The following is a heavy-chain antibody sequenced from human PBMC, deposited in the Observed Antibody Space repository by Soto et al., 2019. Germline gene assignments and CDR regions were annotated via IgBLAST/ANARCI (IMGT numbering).Heavy chain of an antibody. CDR3: ARTKGPITGTTNYYYYGMDV. J-gene: IGHJ6*02. CDR1: GFTFSSYA. V-gene: IGHV3-30-3*01. CDR2: ISYDGSNK. D-gene: IGHD1-7*01. Sequence: GGSLRLSCAASGFTFSSYAMHWVRQAPGKGLEWVAVISYDGSNKYYADSVKGRFTISRDNSKNTLYLQMNSLRAEDTAVYYCARTKGPITGTTNYYYYGMDVWGQGTTVTVSS.